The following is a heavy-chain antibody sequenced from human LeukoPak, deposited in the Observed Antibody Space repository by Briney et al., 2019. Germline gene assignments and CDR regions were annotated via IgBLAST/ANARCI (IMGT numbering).Heavy chain of an antibody. CDR1: GGSFSGYY. J-gene: IGHJ2*01. CDR3: ARGGGTWYFDL. D-gene: IGHD1-1*01. Sequence: KPSETLSLTCAVYGGSFSGYYWSWIRQPPGKGLEWIGEINHSGSTNYNPSLKSRVTISVDTSKNQFSLKLSSVTAADTAVYYCARGGGTWYFDLWGRGTLVTAS. V-gene: IGHV4-34*01. CDR2: INHSGST.